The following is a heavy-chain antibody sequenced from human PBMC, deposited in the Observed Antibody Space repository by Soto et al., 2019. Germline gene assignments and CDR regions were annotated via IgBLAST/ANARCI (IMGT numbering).Heavy chain of an antibody. D-gene: IGHD3-22*01. Sequence: SETLSLTCTVSGGSISSGGYYWSWIRQHPGKGLEWIGYIYYSGGTYYNPSLKSRVTISVDTSKNQFSLKLSSVTAADTAVYYCARVVVITRFFDYWGQGTLVTVPQ. CDR3: ARVVVITRFFDY. V-gene: IGHV4-31*03. CDR2: IYYSGGT. CDR1: GGSISSGGYY. J-gene: IGHJ4*02.